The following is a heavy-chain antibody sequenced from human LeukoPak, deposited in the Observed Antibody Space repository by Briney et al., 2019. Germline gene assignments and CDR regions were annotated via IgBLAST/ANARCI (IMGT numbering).Heavy chain of an antibody. D-gene: IGHD2-15*01. CDR3: ARGYCSGGSCYTYYYGMDV. V-gene: IGHV3-33*01. Sequence: PGRSLRPSCAASGFTFSSYGMHWVRQAPGKGLEWVAVIWYDGSNKYYADSVKGRFTISRDNSKNTLYLQMNSLRAEDTAVYYCARGYCSGGSCYTYYYGMDVWGQGTTVTVSS. CDR1: GFTFSSYG. J-gene: IGHJ6*02. CDR2: IWYDGSNK.